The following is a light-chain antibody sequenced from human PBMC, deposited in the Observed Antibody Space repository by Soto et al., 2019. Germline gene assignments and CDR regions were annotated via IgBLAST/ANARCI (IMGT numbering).Light chain of an antibody. CDR2: GAS. V-gene: IGKV3D-15*01. J-gene: IGKJ4*01. CDR3: QQYHNWPPLT. Sequence: EILMTQSPATLSVSPGERVTLSCRASQSVNINLAWYQQKPGQAPRVLIYGASSRDSGIPDRFSGSGSGTDFTLTISRLEHDDFAFNYCQQYHNWPPLTFGGGTRVEIK. CDR1: QSVNIN.